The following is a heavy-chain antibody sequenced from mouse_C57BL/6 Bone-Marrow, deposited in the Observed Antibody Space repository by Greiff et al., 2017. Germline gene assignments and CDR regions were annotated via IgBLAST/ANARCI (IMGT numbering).Heavy chain of an antibody. CDR1: GYAFSSYW. CDR2: IYPGDGDT. Sequence: QVTLKESGAELVKPGASVKISCKASGYAFSSYWMNWVKQRPGKGLEWIGQIYPGDGDTNYNGKFKGKDTLTADKSSSTAYMQLSSLTSADSAVYFCASSEATTDYWGKGTTLTVSS. V-gene: IGHV1-80*01. J-gene: IGHJ2*01. D-gene: IGHD2-12*01. CDR3: ASSEATTDY.